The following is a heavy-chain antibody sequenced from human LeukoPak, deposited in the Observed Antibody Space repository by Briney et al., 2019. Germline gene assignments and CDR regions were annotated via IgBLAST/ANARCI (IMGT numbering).Heavy chain of an antibody. CDR2: IYYSGST. J-gene: IGHJ6*03. V-gene: IGHV4-39*01. CDR1: GGSVSSSNYY. Sequence: PSETLSLTCTVSGGSVSSSNYYWGWIRQPPGKGLERIGNIYYSGSTYYNPALKSLLTISVDTSKNQFSLNLSSVTAADTAVYYCARLYYYYYYMDVWGKGTTVTVSS. CDR3: ARLYYYYYYMDV.